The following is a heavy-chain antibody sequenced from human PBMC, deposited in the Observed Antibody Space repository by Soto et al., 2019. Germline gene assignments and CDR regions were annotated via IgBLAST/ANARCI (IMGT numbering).Heavy chain of an antibody. J-gene: IGHJ6*02. CDR3: AKDQGGDDFGSGYYRPIRGYYYYGMDV. V-gene: IGHV3-23*01. Sequence: GGSLRLSCAASGFTFSSYAMSWVRQAPGKGLEWVSAISGSGGSTYYADSVKGRFTISRDNSKNTLYLQMNSLRAEDTAVYYCAKDQGGDDFGSGYYRPIRGYYYYGMDVWGQGTTVTVSS. CDR1: GFTFSSYA. D-gene: IGHD3-3*01. CDR2: ISGSGGST.